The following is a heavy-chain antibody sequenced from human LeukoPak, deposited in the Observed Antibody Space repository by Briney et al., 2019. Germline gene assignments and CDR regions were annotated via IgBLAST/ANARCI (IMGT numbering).Heavy chain of an antibody. V-gene: IGHV4-59*01. D-gene: IGHD3-10*01. J-gene: IGHJ4*02. CDR2: IYYSGST. Sequence: SETLSLTCIVSGGSISSYYWSWIRQPPGKGLEWIGYIYYSGSTNYNPSLKSRVTISVDTSKNQFSLKLSSVTAADTAVYYCARSAKRITMVRGAPYYFDYWGQGTLVTVSS. CDR3: ARSAKRITMVRGAPYYFDY. CDR1: GGSISSYY.